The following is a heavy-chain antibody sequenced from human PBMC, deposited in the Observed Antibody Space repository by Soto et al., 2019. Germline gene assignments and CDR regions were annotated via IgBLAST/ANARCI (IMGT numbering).Heavy chain of an antibody. CDR2: ISSSGSTI. J-gene: IGHJ5*02. CDR3: ARVCEYSSAFAFDP. CDR1: GFTFSDYY. V-gene: IGHV3-11*01. Sequence: PGGSLRLSCAASGFTFSDYYMSWIRQAPGKGLEWVSYISSSGSTIYYADSVKGRFTISRDNAKNSLYLQMNSLRAEDTAVYYCARVCEYSSAFAFDPWGQGTLVTVSS. D-gene: IGHD6-6*01.